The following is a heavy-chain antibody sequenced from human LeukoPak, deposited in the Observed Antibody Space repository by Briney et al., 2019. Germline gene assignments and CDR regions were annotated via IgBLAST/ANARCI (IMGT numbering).Heavy chain of an antibody. J-gene: IGHJ4*02. CDR1: GYTFTGYY. CDR3: AREMITVPPSPFDY. CDR2: INPNSGGR. Sequence: ASVKVSFKASGYTFTGYYMHWVRQAPGQGLEWMGWINPNSGGRNYAQKFQGRVTMTSDTSISTAYMELSRLRSDDTAVYYCAREMITVPPSPFDYWGQGTLVTVSS. V-gene: IGHV1-2*02. D-gene: IGHD4-11*01.